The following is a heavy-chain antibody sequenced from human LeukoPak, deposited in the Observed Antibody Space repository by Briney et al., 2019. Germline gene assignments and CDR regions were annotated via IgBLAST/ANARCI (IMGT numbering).Heavy chain of an antibody. CDR3: VRGGESTWS. J-gene: IGHJ5*02. CDR1: GFTFSSYW. D-gene: IGHD2-15*01. CDR2: INNDGSGT. V-gene: IGHV3-74*01. Sequence: GGSLRLSCAASGFTFSSYWMHWVRQAPGKGPVWVSRINNDGSGTTYADSVKGRFTISRDDAKNTLYLQMNSLRTEDTAVYYCVRGGESTWSWGQGTLVTVSS.